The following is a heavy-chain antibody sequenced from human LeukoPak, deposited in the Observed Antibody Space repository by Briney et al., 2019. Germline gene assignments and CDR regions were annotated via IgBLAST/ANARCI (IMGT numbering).Heavy chain of an antibody. V-gene: IGHV3-49*03. CDR1: GFTFGDYA. D-gene: IGHD6-19*01. J-gene: IGHJ4*02. Sequence: GGSLRLSCTASGFTFGDYAMSWFRQAPGKGLGWVGFIRSKAYGGTTEYAASVKGRFTISRDDSKSIAYLQMNSLKTEDTAVYYCTRGRAYSSGPADYWGQGTLVTVSS. CDR2: IRSKAYGGTT. CDR3: TRGRAYSSGPADY.